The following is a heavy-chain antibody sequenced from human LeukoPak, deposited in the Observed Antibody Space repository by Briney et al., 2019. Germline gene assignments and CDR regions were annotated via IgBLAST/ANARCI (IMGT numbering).Heavy chain of an antibody. CDR2: IYTSGST. CDR3: ARYPRLKGNFDWLPAHDAFDI. CDR1: GGSISSGSYY. J-gene: IGHJ3*02. V-gene: IGHV4-61*02. Sequence: SETLSLTCTVSGGSISSGSYYWSWIRQPGGRGLEWIGRIYTSGSTNYNPSLKRRVTISVDTSKNQFSLKLSSVTAADTAVYYCARYPRLKGNFDWLPAHDAFDIWGQGTMVTVSS. D-gene: IGHD3-9*01.